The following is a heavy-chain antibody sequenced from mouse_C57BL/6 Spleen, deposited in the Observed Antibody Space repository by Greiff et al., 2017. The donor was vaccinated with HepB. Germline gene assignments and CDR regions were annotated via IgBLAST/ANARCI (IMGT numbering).Heavy chain of an antibody. CDR1: GYSFTSYY. J-gene: IGHJ3*01. V-gene: IGHV1-66*01. CDR2: IYPGSGNT. D-gene: IGHD1-1*01. CDR3: ARHGSSYWFAY. Sequence: VQLQQSGPELVKPGASVKISCKASGYSFTSYYIHWVKQRPGQGLEWIGWIYPGSGNTKYNEKFKGKATLTADTSSSTAYMQLSSLTSEDSAVYYCARHGSSYWFAYWGQGTLVTVSA.